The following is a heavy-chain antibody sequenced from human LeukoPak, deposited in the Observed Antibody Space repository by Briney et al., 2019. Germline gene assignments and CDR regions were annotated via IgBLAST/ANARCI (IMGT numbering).Heavy chain of an antibody. V-gene: IGHV4-34*01. J-gene: IGHJ4*02. CDR3: ARVGGQWLPTGDY. CDR2: INHSGST. D-gene: IGHD6-19*01. Sequence: SETLSLTCAVYGGSFSGYYWSWIRQPPGKGLEWIGEINHSGSTNYSPSLKSRVTISVDTSKNQFSLKLSSVTAADTAVYYCARVGGQWLPTGDYWGQGTLVTVSS. CDR1: GGSFSGYY.